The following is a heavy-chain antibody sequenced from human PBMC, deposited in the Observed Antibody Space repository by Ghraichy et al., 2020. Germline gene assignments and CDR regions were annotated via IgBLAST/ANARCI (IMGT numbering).Heavy chain of an antibody. V-gene: IGHV4-59*01. CDR1: GGSISSYY. CDR3: ARVAYGEMDYDSSGYYYARYYFDY. J-gene: IGHJ4*02. D-gene: IGHD3-22*01. CDR2: IYYSGST. Sequence: SETLSLTCTVSGGSISSYYWSWIRQPPGKGLEWIGYIYYSGSTNYNPSLKSRVTISVDTSKNQFSLKLSSVTAADTAVYYCARVAYGEMDYDSSGYYYARYYFDYWGQGTLVTVSS.